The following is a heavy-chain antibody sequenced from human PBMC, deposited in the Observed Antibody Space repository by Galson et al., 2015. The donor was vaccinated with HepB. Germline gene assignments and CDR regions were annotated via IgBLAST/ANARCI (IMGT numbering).Heavy chain of an antibody. CDR1: GFIVSSSY. CDR3: ASVSRNYFYHGMDV. Sequence: SLRLSCAASGFIVSSSYMSWVRQAPEKGLEWVSLIYSGGSTYFADSVQGRFTISRDSSKNTLYLQMNSLRAEDTAMYYCASVSRNYFYHGMDVWGRGTTVTVSS. CDR2: IYSGGST. D-gene: IGHD3-10*01. V-gene: IGHV3-53*01. J-gene: IGHJ6*02.